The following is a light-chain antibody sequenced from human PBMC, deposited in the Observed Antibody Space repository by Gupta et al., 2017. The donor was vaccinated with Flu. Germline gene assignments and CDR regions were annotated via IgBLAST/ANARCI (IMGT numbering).Light chain of an antibody. CDR2: NDN. CDR1: SSNIGRNV. Sequence: VTSSCSGSSSNIGRNVVSWYQHVPGRAPKLLIYNDNQRPSGVPDRFSGSKSGTSASLAISGLQSEDEADYYCAAWDDSLNGLWVFGGGTQLTVL. J-gene: IGLJ3*02. CDR3: AAWDDSLNGLWV. V-gene: IGLV1-44*01.